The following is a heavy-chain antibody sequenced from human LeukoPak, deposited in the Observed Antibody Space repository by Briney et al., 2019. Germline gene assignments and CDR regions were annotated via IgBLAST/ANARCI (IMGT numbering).Heavy chain of an antibody. CDR3: ARYDSSGYSLDAFDI. D-gene: IGHD3-22*01. Sequence: SETLSLTCTVSGGSISSGGYYWSWIRQHPGKGLEWIGYIYYSGTTYYNPSLKSRVTISVDTSKNQFSLKLSSVTAADTAVYYSARYDSSGYSLDAFDIWGQGTMVTVSS. V-gene: IGHV4-31*03. CDR2: IYYSGTT. CDR1: GGSISSGGYY. J-gene: IGHJ3*02.